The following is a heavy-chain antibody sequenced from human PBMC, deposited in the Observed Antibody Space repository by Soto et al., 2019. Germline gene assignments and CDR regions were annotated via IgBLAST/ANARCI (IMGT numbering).Heavy chain of an antibody. CDR2: ISHDGSNK. CDR3: ARDKSDHGDYGCFDY. CDR1: GFTFSNNA. Sequence: QVQLVESGGGVVQPGTSLRLSCAASGFTFSNNAMHWVRQAPGKGLEWVAAISHDGSNKYYADSVKGRFTISRDNSKSTLYLQMNSLRPEDTALYYCARDKSDHGDYGCFDYWGQGTVVTVSS. V-gene: IGHV3-30*04. J-gene: IGHJ4*02. D-gene: IGHD4-17*01.